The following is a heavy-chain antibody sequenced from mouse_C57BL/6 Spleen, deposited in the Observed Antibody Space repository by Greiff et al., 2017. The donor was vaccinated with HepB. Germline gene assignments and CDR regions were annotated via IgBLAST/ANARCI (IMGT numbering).Heavy chain of an antibody. V-gene: IGHV14-3*01. CDR2: IDPANGNT. CDR1: GFNIKNTY. Sequence: EVQRVESVAELVRPGASVKLSCTASGFNIKNTYMHWVKQRPEQGLEWIGRIDPANGNTKYATKFQGKATITADTSSNTAYLQLSSLTSEDTAIYYCARENYSNYPYWYFDVWGTGTTVTVSS. J-gene: IGHJ1*03. D-gene: IGHD2-5*01. CDR3: ARENYSNYPYWYFDV.